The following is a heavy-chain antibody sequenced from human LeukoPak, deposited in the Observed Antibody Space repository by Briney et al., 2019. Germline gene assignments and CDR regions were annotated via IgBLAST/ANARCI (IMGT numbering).Heavy chain of an antibody. CDR3: ARGYYDFWSGYYSDY. Sequence: ASVKVSCKASGYTFTDYFIHWVRQAPGQGLEWMGRINPNSGGTNYAQKFQGRVTMTRDTSISTAYMELSRLRSDDTAVYYCARGYYDFWSGYYSDYWGQGTLVTVSS. V-gene: IGHV1-2*06. D-gene: IGHD3-3*01. J-gene: IGHJ4*02. CDR1: GYTFTDYF. CDR2: INPNSGGT.